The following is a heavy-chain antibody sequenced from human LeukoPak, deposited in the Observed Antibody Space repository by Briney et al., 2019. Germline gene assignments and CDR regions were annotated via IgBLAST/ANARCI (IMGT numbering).Heavy chain of an antibody. CDR1: GGSFSGYY. Sequence: ASETLSLTCAVYGGSFSGYYWSWIRQPPGKGLEWIGEINHSGSTNYNPSLKSRVTISVDTSKNQFSLKLSSVTAADTAVYYCARQDRMQGNYWGQGTLVTVSS. CDR3: ARQDRMQGNY. V-gene: IGHV4-34*01. D-gene: IGHD2-8*01. J-gene: IGHJ4*02. CDR2: INHSGST.